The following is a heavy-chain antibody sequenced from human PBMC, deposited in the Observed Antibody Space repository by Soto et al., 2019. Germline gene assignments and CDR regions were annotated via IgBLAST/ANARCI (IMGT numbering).Heavy chain of an antibody. CDR1: GFTFSSYS. J-gene: IGHJ4*02. Sequence: GGSLRLSCAASGFTFSSYSMNWVRQAPGKGLEWVSSISSSSSYIYYADSAKGRFTISRDNARNSLYLQMNSLRAEDTAVYYCARALSWDIVGASFDYWGQGTLVTVSS. CDR2: ISSSSSYI. V-gene: IGHV3-21*01. CDR3: ARALSWDIVGASFDY. D-gene: IGHD1-26*01.